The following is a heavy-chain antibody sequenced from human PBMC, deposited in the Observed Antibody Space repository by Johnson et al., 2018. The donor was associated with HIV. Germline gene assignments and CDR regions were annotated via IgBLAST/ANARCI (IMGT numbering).Heavy chain of an antibody. J-gene: IGHJ3*02. V-gene: IGHV3-30*18. Sequence: QVQLVESGGGVVQPGRSLRLSCAASGFTFSSYGMHWVRQVPGKGLAWVAVISYDGSNKYYADSVKGRFTISRDNSKNTLYLQMNSLSSEDTAVYYCAKMEFDYSNYAAPLSLHDAFDIWGQGTMVTVSS. CDR2: ISYDGSNK. D-gene: IGHD4-11*01. CDR3: AKMEFDYSNYAAPLSLHDAFDI. CDR1: GFTFSSYG.